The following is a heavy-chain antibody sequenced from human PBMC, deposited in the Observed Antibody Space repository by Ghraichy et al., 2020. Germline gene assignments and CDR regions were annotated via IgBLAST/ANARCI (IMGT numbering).Heavy chain of an antibody. CDR2: IYYSGST. CDR3: ARGGIEYYFDY. Sequence: LSLTCTVSGGSISSGDYYWSWIRQPPGKGLEWIGYIYYSGSTYYNPSLKSRVTISVDTSKNQFSLKLSSVTAADTAVYYCARGGIEYYFDYWGQGTLVTVSS. CDR1: GGSISSGDYY. V-gene: IGHV4-30-4*01. D-gene: IGHD3-16*01. J-gene: IGHJ4*02.